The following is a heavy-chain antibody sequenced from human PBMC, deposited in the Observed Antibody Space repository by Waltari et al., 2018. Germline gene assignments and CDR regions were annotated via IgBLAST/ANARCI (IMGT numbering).Heavy chain of an antibody. CDR1: GFPLRRFW. V-gene: IGHV3-74*01. J-gene: IGHJ4*02. Sequence: EVQLVESGGGLVQPGGSLRLSCVASGFPLRRFWMHWVRQAPGKGLVCVSRVNSDGSGTTYADSVKGRFTISRDNAKNTLYLQMNSLRAEDTAVYYCVRGYGRGVTNGDYFEYWGQGTLVTVSS. D-gene: IGHD4-17*01. CDR3: VRGYGRGVTNGDYFEY. CDR2: VNSDGSGT.